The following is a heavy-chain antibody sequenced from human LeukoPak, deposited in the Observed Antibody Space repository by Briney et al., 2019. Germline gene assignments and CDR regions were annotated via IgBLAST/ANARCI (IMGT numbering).Heavy chain of an antibody. CDR1: GGSLSGFH. Sequence: SETLSLTCTVSGGSLSGFHWAWIRQPPGKGLEWIGYINYSGSTKYYPSLKSRVTISVDTSKNQFSLELNSVTAADTAVYYCAGKGSVTYSPFDYWGQGSLVTVSS. J-gene: IGHJ4*02. V-gene: IGHV4-59*01. CDR2: INYSGST. D-gene: IGHD1-26*01. CDR3: AGKGSVTYSPFDY.